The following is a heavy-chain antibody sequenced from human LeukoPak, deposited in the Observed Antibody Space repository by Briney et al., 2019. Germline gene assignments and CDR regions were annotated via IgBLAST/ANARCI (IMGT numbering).Heavy chain of an antibody. CDR1: GFTFDDYA. CDR2: ISWDGGST. CDR3: AKGAAGPYYYYMDV. D-gene: IGHD6-13*01. J-gene: IGHJ6*03. Sequence: PGGSLRLSCAASGFTFDDYAMHWVRQAPGKGLEWVSLISWDGGSTYYADSVKGRFTISRDNSKNSLYLQMNSLRAEDTALYYCAKGAAGPYYYYMDVWGKGTTVTVSS. V-gene: IGHV3-43D*03.